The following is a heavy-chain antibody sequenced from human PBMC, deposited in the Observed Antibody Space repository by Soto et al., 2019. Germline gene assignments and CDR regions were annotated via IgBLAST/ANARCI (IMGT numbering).Heavy chain of an antibody. J-gene: IGHJ4*02. D-gene: IGHD3-22*01. CDR3: ARLHYYDSSGYRDYYFDY. CDR1: GFTFSSYA. Sequence: SLRLSCAASGFTFSSYAMHWVRQAPGKGLEWVAVISYDGSNKYYADSVKGRFTISRDNSKNTLYLQMNSLRAEDTAVYYCARLHYYDSSGYRDYYFDYWGQGTLVTVSS. CDR2: ISYDGSNK. V-gene: IGHV3-30-3*01.